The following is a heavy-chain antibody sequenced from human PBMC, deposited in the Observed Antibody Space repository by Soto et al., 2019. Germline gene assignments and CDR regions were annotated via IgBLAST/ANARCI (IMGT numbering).Heavy chain of an antibody. CDR1: GGSISSGGYS. Sequence: PSETLSLTCAVSGGSISSGGYSWNWIRQPPGKGLEWIGYIYHSGSTLYNPSLKSRVTISVDKSKNQLSLKLSSVTAADTAVYYCARDQLEGNWFDPWDQGTLVTVSS. CDR3: ARDQLEGNWFDP. D-gene: IGHD1-1*01. CDR2: IYHSGST. J-gene: IGHJ5*02. V-gene: IGHV4-30-2*01.